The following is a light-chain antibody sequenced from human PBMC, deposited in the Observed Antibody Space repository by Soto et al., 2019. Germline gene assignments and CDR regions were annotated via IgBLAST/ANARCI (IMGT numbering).Light chain of an antibody. V-gene: IGKV3-11*01. J-gene: IGKJ2*02. CDR3: QHPGT. Sequence: IALTQSPGTLSLSPGERATLSCRASQSVTTSLAWYQQKPGQAPRLLIYDVSNRATGIPARFIGSGSGTDFTLTISSLEPKDFASYYCQHPGTFGQGTKLEIK. CDR1: QSVTTS. CDR2: DVS.